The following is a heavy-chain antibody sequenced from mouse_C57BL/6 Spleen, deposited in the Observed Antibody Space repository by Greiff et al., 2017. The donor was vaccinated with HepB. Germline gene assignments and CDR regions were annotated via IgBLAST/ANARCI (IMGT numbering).Heavy chain of an antibody. V-gene: IGHV5-4*01. D-gene: IGHD2-5*01. Sequence: VHLVESGGGLVKPGGSLKLSCAASGFTFSSYAMSWVRQTPEKRLEWVATISDGGSYTYYPDNVKGRFTISRDNAKNNLYLQMSHLKSEDTAMYYCARGYYSNYLFAYWGQGTLVTVSA. CDR3: ARGYYSNYLFAY. J-gene: IGHJ3*01. CDR2: ISDGGSYT. CDR1: GFTFSSYA.